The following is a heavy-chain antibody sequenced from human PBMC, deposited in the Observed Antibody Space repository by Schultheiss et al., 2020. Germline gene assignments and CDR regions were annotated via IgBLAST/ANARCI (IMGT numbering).Heavy chain of an antibody. D-gene: IGHD6-6*01. Sequence: ASVKVSCKASGYTFTSYGISWVRQAPGQGLEWMGIINPSGGSTSYAQKFQGRVTMTRDTSTSTVYMELSSLRSEDTAVYYCARGGEIAARRLEFYGMDVWGQGTTVTVSS. CDR3: ARGGEIAARRLEFYGMDV. CDR1: GYTFTSYG. CDR2: INPSGGST. V-gene: IGHV1-46*03. J-gene: IGHJ6*02.